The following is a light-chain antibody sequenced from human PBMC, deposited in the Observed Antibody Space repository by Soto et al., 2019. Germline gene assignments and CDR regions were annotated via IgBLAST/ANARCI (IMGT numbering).Light chain of an antibody. CDR1: SNDAGGYYL. V-gene: IGLV2-23*01. CDR3: CSYAGHSTYV. J-gene: IGLJ1*01. Sequence: QSALTQPDSVSGSPGQSITISCTGVSNDAGGYYLVSWYQQHPGQAPKLIIYEDTKRPSGVSSRFSGSTSDNTPPLTISGLQAADEADYYCCSYAGHSTYVFAGGTKVTVL. CDR2: EDT.